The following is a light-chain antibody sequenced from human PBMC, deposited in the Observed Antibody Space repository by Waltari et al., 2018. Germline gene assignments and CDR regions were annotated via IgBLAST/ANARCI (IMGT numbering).Light chain of an antibody. CDR3: SSYAGSRGV. CDR1: SSDVGGYNY. J-gene: IGLJ1*01. Sequence: QSALTQPPSASGSPGQSVTIPCTGTSSDVGGYNYVSWYQQHPGKAPKLMIFEVNKRPSRVPDRFSGSKSGNTASLTVSGLQAEDEADYYCSSYAGSRGVFGTGTKVTVL. V-gene: IGLV2-8*01. CDR2: EVN.